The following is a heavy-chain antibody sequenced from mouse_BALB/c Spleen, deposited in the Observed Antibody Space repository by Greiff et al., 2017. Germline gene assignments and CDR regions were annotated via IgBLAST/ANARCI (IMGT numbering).Heavy chain of an antibody. J-gene: IGHJ3*01. CDR1: GYTFTSYW. V-gene: IGHV1-69*02. Sequence: QVQLQQPGAELVKPGASVKLSCKASGYTFTSYWMHWVKQRPGQGLEWIGEIDPSDSYTNYNQKFKGKATLTVDKSSSTAYMQLSSLTSEDSAVYYCARGVGAYGSWFAYWGQGTLVTVSA. CDR3: ARGVGAYGSWFAY. D-gene: IGHD2-2*01. CDR2: IDPSDSYT.